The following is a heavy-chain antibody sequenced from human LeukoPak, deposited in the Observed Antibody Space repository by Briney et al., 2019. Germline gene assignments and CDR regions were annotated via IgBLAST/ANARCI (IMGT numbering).Heavy chain of an antibody. CDR2: IYNGGST. CDR3: ARGPGGDSSGYYYGEYFQH. J-gene: IGHJ1*01. D-gene: IGHD3-22*01. V-gene: IGHV4-59*01. Sequence: PPETLSLTRTVSGGSTSSYYWSWIRQPPGKGLGWVGYIYNGGSTNYNPSLKSRVTISVDTSMNRFSLKLSSVTAANTAVYYCARGPGGDSSGYYYGEYFQHWGQGALVTVSS. CDR1: GGSTSSYY.